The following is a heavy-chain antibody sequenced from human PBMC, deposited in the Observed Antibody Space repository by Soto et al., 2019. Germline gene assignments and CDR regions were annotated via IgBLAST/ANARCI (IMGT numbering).Heavy chain of an antibody. D-gene: IGHD2-15*01. V-gene: IGHV3-21*01. CDR2: ISSSSSYI. CDR3: ARDRGSCSGGSCYNPLDAFDI. J-gene: IGHJ3*02. Sequence: EVQLVESGGGLVKPGGSLRLSCAASGFTFSSYSMNWVRQAPGKGLEWVSSISSSSSYIYHADSVKGRFTISRDNAKNSLYLQMNSLRAEDTAVYYCARDRGSCSGGSCYNPLDAFDIWGQGTMVTVSS. CDR1: GFTFSSYS.